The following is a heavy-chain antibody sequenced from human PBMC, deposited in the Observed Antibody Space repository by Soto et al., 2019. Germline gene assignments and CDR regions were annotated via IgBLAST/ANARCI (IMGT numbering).Heavy chain of an antibody. CDR3: ARAGGIVVVPAAILGAFDI. CDR2: INPSGGST. J-gene: IGHJ3*02. CDR1: GYTFTSYY. Sequence: ASVKVSCKASGYTFTSYYMHWVRQAPGQGLEWMGIINPSGGSTSYAQKFQGRVTMTRDTSTSTVHMELSSLRPEDTAVYYCARAGGIVVVPAAILGAFDIWGQGTMVTVSS. D-gene: IGHD2-2*01. V-gene: IGHV1-46*03.